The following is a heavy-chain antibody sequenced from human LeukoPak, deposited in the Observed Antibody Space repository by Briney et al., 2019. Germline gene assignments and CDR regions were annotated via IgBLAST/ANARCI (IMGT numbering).Heavy chain of an antibody. V-gene: IGHV4-39*01. Sequence: PSETLSLTCTVSGGSISSSSYYWGWIRQPPGKGLEWIGSLYYSGHTYYNPSLESRVTISIDTSKNQFSLRLTSVTAADTAVYYCASQYCSSSSCYAGEHDYWGQGTLVTVSS. CDR1: GGSISSSSYY. J-gene: IGHJ4*02. CDR3: ASQYCSSSSCYAGEHDY. CDR2: LYYSGHT. D-gene: IGHD2-2*01.